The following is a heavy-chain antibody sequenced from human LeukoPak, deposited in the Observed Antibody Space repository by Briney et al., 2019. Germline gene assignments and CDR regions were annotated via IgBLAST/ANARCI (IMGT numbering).Heavy chain of an antibody. Sequence: SETLSLTCTVSGGSIRSYYWNWIRQPPGKGLEWIGYIYYSGSTNYNPSLKSRVTISVDTSKNQFSLKLSSVTAADTAVYYCARSVVVVPAASAEFDPWGQGTLVTVSS. D-gene: IGHD2-2*01. J-gene: IGHJ5*02. CDR2: IYYSGST. V-gene: IGHV4-59*08. CDR3: ARSVVVVPAASAEFDP. CDR1: GGSIRSYY.